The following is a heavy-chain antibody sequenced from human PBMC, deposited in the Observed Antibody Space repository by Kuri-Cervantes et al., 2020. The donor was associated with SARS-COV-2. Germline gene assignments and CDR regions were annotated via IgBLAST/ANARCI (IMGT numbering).Heavy chain of an antibody. CDR2: ISPNSGGT. CDR1: GYTFTGYF. D-gene: IGHD5-12*01. J-gene: IGHJ4*02. CDR3: ARSAGRGYSGYDLRLFRLDY. Sequence: ASVKVSCKASGYTFTGYFVHWVRQAPGQGLEWMGWISPNSGGTNYAWKFQGRVTMSRDTSTSTASMELSRLRSDDTAVYYCARSAGRGYSGYDLRLFRLDYWGQGTLVTVSS. V-gene: IGHV1-2*02.